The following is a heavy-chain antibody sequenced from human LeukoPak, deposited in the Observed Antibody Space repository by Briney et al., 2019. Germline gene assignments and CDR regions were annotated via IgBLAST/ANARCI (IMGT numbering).Heavy chain of an antibody. D-gene: IGHD6-13*01. CDR3: ARVSSSWYQDWYFDL. J-gene: IGHJ2*01. CDR1: GGSISSYY. CDR2: INTSGNT. V-gene: IGHV4-4*07. Sequence: SETLSLTCTVSGGSISSYYWSWIRQPAGKGLEWIGRINTSGNTNYKPSLKSRVTMSVDTSKKQFSLKLSSVTAADTAVYYCARVSSSWYQDWYFDLWGRGTLVTVSS.